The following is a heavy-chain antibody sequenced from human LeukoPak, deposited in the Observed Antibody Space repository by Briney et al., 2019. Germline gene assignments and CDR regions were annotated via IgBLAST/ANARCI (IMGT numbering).Heavy chain of an antibody. J-gene: IGHJ4*02. CDR1: GGSISSSSYY. V-gene: IGHV4-39*01. D-gene: IGHD3-10*01. Sequence: PSETLSLTCTVSGGSISSSSYYWGWIRQPPGKGLEWIGSIYYSGSTYYNPSLKSRVTISVHTSKNQFSLKLSSVTAADTAVYYCARHLAMVRGVISYFDYWGQGTLVTVSS. CDR2: IYYSGST. CDR3: ARHLAMVRGVISYFDY.